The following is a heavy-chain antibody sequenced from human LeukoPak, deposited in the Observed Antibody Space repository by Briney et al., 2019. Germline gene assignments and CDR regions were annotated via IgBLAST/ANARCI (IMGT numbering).Heavy chain of an antibody. V-gene: IGHV3-21*01. CDR2: ISSSSSHI. CDR1: GFTFSSYS. CDR3: ARGSGSYES. J-gene: IGHJ4*02. Sequence: GGSLRLSCAASGFTFSSYSMNWVRQAPEKGLEWVSSISSSSSHIYYADSVKGRFTISRDNAKNSLYLQMNSLRAEDTAVYYCARGSGSYESWGQGTLVTVSS. D-gene: IGHD1-26*01.